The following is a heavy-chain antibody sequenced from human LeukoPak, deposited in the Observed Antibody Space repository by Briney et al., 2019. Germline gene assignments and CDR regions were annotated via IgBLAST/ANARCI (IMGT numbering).Heavy chain of an antibody. Sequence: SVKVSCKASGGTFSSYAISWVRQAPGQGLEWMGRIIPILGIANYAQKFQGRVTITADKSTSTAYMVLSSLRSEDTAVYYCAEATVTEVPTRGEYFQHWGQGTLVTVSS. J-gene: IGHJ1*01. CDR1: GGTFSSYA. D-gene: IGHD4-17*01. CDR3: AEATVTEVPTRGEYFQH. CDR2: IIPILGIA. V-gene: IGHV1-69*04.